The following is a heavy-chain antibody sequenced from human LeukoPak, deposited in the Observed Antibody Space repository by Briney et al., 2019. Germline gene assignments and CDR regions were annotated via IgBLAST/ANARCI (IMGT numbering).Heavy chain of an antibody. V-gene: IGHV1-2*02. CDR1: GYTFTGYY. Sequence: GASVKVSCKAPGYTFTGYYMHWVRQAPGQGLEWMGWINPNSGGTNYAQKFQGRVTMTRDTSISTAYMELSRLRSDDTAVYYCARAQRYCSSTSCYRNWFDPWGQGTLVTVSS. D-gene: IGHD2-2*02. CDR2: INPNSGGT. CDR3: ARAQRYCSSTSCYRNWFDP. J-gene: IGHJ5*02.